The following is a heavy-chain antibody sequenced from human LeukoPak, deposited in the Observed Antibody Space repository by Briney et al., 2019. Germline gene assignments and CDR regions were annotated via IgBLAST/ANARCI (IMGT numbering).Heavy chain of an antibody. Sequence: SETLSLTCAVYGGSFSGYYWSWIRQPPGKGLEWIGEINHSGSTNYNPSLNSRVTISLDTSKNQFSLRLSSVTAADTAVYYCAREVRHSGYFQYWGQGTLVTVSS. V-gene: IGHV4-34*01. D-gene: IGHD1-26*01. CDR3: AREVRHSGYFQY. CDR2: INHSGST. CDR1: GGSFSGYY. J-gene: IGHJ4*02.